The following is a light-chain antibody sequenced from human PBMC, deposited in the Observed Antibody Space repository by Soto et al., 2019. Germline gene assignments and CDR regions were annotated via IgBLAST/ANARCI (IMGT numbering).Light chain of an antibody. CDR2: GNI. Sequence: QSVLTQSPSVSGAPGQRVTISRTGSSSNIGAGNDVHWYQQRPGTAPKLLIFGNINRPSGVPDRFSGSKSGTSASLAITGLQAEDEGDYYCQSYDSTLSASYVFGTGTKVTVL. CDR1: SSNIGAGND. V-gene: IGLV1-40*01. J-gene: IGLJ1*01. CDR3: QSYDSTLSASYV.